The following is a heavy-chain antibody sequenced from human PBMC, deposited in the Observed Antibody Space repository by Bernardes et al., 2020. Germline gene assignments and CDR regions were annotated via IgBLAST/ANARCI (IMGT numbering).Heavy chain of an antibody. J-gene: IGHJ4*02. CDR1: GYRFTTNW. CDR3: ATGQYSGSYDFDY. V-gene: IGHV5-51*01. Sequence: GGSLKISCQGSGYRFTTNWIGWVRQMPGKGLEWMGIIYPGDSDTRYSPSFQGQVTISADKSINTAYLQWSSLKASDTAMYYCATGQYSGSYDFDYWGQGTLVTVSS. D-gene: IGHD1-26*01. CDR2: IYPGDSDT.